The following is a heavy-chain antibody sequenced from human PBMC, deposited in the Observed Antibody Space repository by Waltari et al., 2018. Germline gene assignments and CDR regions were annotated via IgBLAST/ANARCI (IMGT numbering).Heavy chain of an antibody. CDR1: GGSISSSSYY. Sequence: QLQLQESGPGLVKPSETLSLTCTVSGGSISSSSYYWGWIRQPPGKGLEWIGSIYYSGSTYYNPSLTSRVTISVDTSKNQFSLKLSSVTAADTAVYYCARQDYYDSILDPWGQGTLVTVSS. V-gene: IGHV4-39*07. CDR2: IYYSGST. J-gene: IGHJ5*02. D-gene: IGHD3-22*01. CDR3: ARQDYYDSILDP.